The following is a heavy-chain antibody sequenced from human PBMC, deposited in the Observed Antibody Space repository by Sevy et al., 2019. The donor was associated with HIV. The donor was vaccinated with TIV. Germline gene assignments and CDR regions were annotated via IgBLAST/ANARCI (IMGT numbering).Heavy chain of an antibody. J-gene: IGHJ4*02. V-gene: IGHV3-33*01. Sequence: GGSLRLSCAASGFTFSSYGMHWVRQAPGKGLEWVAVIWYDGSNKYYADSVKGRFTISRENSKNTLYLQMNSLRAEDTAVYYCAGAGGDRYCSSTSCYSSVYYFDYWGQGTLVTVSS. D-gene: IGHD2-2*01. CDR3: AGAGGDRYCSSTSCYSSVYYFDY. CDR1: GFTFSSYG. CDR2: IWYDGSNK.